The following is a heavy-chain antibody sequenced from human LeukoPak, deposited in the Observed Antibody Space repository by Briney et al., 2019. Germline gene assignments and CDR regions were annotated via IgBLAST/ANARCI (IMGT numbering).Heavy chain of an antibody. CDR1: GFTFSSYA. J-gene: IGHJ1*01. Sequence: GGSLRLSCAASGFTFSSYAMSWVRQAPGKGLEWVSAISGSGGSTYYADSVKGRFTISRDNSKNTLYLQMNSLRAEDTAVYYCTTIAAAVFSPLSRYVQHWGQGTLVTVSS. CDR3: TTIAAAVFSPLSRYVQH. CDR2: ISGSGGST. D-gene: IGHD6-13*01. V-gene: IGHV3-23*01.